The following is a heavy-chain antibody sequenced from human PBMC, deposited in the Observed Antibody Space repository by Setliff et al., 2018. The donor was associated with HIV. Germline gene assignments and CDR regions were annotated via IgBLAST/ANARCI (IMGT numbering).Heavy chain of an antibody. Sequence: PSETLSLTCTVSDASITADTFYWNWLRQPPGKGPEWIGYIHNSGTTHYNPAFESRLIISLDMSKNRFSLKLSSVTAADTAIFYCARHAGSGARDDAFDIWGQGPLVTVSS. CDR2: IHNSGTT. CDR1: DASITADTFY. V-gene: IGHV4-30-4*08. J-gene: IGHJ3*02. D-gene: IGHD6-19*01. CDR3: ARHAGSGARDDAFDI.